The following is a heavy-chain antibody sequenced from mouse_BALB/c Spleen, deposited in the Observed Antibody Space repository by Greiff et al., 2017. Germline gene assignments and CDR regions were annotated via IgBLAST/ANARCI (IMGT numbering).Heavy chain of an antibody. V-gene: IGHV5-6-2*01. CDR3: SRHCGGRGYELVYAMDY. Sequence: EVQLVQSGAGLVTLGGSLKLSCAASGFTFTSYYMSWVRQTPAKRLELVEAISSNGGSTYYPDTVKGRFTISRDNAKNTLYLQISSLKSEDTALYDYSRHCGGRGYELVYAMDYWGQGTSVTVSS. J-gene: IGHJ4*01. CDR1: GFTFTSYY. D-gene: IGHD2-14*01. CDR2: ISSNGGST.